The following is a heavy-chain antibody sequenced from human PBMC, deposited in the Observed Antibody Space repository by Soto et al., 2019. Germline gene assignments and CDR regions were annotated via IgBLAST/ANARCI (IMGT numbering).Heavy chain of an antibody. CDR3: AKALSSGSTDFDY. CDR2: ISWNSGSI. V-gene: IGHV3-9*01. D-gene: IGHD6-19*01. Sequence: EVQLVESGGGLVQPGRSLRLSCAASGFTFDDYAMHWVRQAPGKGLEWFSGISWNSGSIGYADSVKGRFTISRDNAKNSLYLQMNSLRAEDTALYYCAKALSSGSTDFDYWGQGTLVTVSS. J-gene: IGHJ4*02. CDR1: GFTFDDYA.